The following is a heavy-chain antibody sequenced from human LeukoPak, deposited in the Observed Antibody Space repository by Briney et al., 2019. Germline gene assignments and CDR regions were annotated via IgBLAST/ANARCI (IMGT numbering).Heavy chain of an antibody. J-gene: IGHJ4*02. D-gene: IGHD3-22*01. Sequence: GGSLRLSCVASGFNFRDYTMPWVRQAPGKGLEWVANIKQDGSEKYYVDSVKGRFTISRDNAKNALYLQMNSLRAEDTAVYYCARQAYYDSSDYWGQGTLVTVSS. CDR3: ARQAYYDSSDY. V-gene: IGHV3-7*01. CDR2: IKQDGSEK. CDR1: GFNFRDYT.